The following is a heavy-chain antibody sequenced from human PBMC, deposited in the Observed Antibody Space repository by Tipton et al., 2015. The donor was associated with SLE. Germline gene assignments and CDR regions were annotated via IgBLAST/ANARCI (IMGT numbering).Heavy chain of an antibody. CDR2: IYYSGST. CDR1: GGSISSYY. Sequence: TLFLTCTVSGGSISSYYWSWIRQPPGKGLEWIGYIYYSGSTNYNPSLKSRVTVSVDTSKNQFSLKLSSVTAADTAVYYCARSLAAAGTGYYYYGMDVWGQGTTVTVSS. D-gene: IGHD6-13*01. V-gene: IGHV4-59*01. CDR3: ARSLAAAGTGYYYYGMDV. J-gene: IGHJ6*02.